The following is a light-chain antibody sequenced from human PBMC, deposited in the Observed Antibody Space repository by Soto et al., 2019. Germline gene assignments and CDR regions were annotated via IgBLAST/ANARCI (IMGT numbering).Light chain of an antibody. CDR2: AAS. V-gene: IGKV3-20*01. Sequence: EIVLTQSPGPLSLSPGERATLTCRASQSVSSNYLAWYQQKPGQAPRLLIYAASTRATGIPDRFSGSGSGTDCTLTISRLDPEDFAVYYCQQYNDWWTFGQGTKVDIK. J-gene: IGKJ1*01. CDR3: QQYNDWWT. CDR1: QSVSSNY.